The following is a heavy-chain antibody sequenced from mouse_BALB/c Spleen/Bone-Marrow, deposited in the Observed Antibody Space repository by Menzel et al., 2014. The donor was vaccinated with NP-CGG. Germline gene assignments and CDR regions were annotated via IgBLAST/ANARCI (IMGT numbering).Heavy chain of an antibody. CDR3: ARSGKVRNAMDY. D-gene: IGHD2-14*01. CDR2: ISGYYGDA. V-gene: IGHV1S137*01. Sequence: QVQLQQSGAELVRPGVSVKISCKGSGYTFTDYAIHWVKQSHAKSLEWIGLISGYYGDAIYNQKFKGKATMTVDKSSSTAYMDLARRTSEDSAIYYWARSGKVRNAMDYWGQGTSVTVSS. CDR1: GYTFTDYA. J-gene: IGHJ4*01.